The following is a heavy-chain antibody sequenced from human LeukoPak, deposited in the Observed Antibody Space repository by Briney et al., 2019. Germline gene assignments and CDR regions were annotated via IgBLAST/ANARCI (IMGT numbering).Heavy chain of an antibody. J-gene: IGHJ4*02. CDR1: GYSFTSYW. CDR3: ASSRYNWNGYFDY. CDR2: IYPSDSDT. Sequence: GESLKISCKGSGYSFTSYWIGWVRQMPGKGLEWMGIIYPSDSDTRYSPSFQGQVTISADKSVSTAYLQWSSLKASDTAMYYCASSRYNWNGYFDYWGQGTLVTVSS. D-gene: IGHD1-20*01. V-gene: IGHV5-51*01.